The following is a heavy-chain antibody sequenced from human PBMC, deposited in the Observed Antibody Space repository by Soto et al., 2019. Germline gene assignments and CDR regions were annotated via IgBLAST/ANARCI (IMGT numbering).Heavy chain of an antibody. V-gene: IGHV4-34*01. Sequence: SETLSLTCAVYGGSFSGYYWSWIRQPPGKGLEWIGEINHSGSTNYNPSLKSRVTISVDTSKNQFSLKLSSVTAADTAVYYCARGGVAVAGSTLGDDAFDIWGQGTMVTVSS. CDR1: GGSFSGYY. J-gene: IGHJ3*02. CDR2: INHSGST. D-gene: IGHD6-19*01. CDR3: ARGGVAVAGSTLGDDAFDI.